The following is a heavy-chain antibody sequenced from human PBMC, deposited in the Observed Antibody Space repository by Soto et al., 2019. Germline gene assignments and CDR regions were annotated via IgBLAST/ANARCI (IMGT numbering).Heavy chain of an antibody. CDR2: IAQDGTEK. CDR1: GFTSSNYW. Sequence: EVQLVESGGGLVQPGGSLRLSCVAYGFTSSNYWMTWVRQAPGKGLEWVANIAQDGTEKHYVDSVRGRFTISRDNGKNSLSLQMNNLRAEDTAMYYCSRGTDLRYCTAYSCPGLDVWGQGTTVTVSS. CDR3: SRGTDLRYCTAYSCPGLDV. V-gene: IGHV3-7*03. D-gene: IGHD2-8*02. J-gene: IGHJ6*02.